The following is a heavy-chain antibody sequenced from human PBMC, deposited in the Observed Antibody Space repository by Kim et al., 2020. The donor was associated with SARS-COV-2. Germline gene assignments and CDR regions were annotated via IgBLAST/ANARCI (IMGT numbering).Heavy chain of an antibody. Sequence: SETLSLTCTVSGGSLDNQYRAWLRQSPGKGLEWLGAVSYTGASYYNPSLKSRLTISVDTSKNQFSLVLTSVTASDAALYFCAGHPGLATPFDSWGQGILV. CDR3: AGHPGLATPFDS. CDR2: VSYTGAS. D-gene: IGHD2-15*01. CDR1: GGSLDNQY. V-gene: IGHV4-59*08. J-gene: IGHJ4*02.